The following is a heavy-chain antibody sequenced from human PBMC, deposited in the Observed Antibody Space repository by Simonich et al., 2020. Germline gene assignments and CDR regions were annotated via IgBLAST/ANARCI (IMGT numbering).Heavy chain of an antibody. J-gene: IGHJ6*03. V-gene: IGHV3-7*01. CDR3: ARDGLGTAYYYYMDV. Sequence: EVQLVESGGGLVQPGGSLRLSCAASGFPFSSSWMSWVRQAPRKGLEWVANIKQDGSGKYYVDSVKGRFTTARDNAKNSLYRQMNSLRAEDTAVDDCARDGLGTAYYYYMDVWGKGTTVTVSS. CDR1: GFPFSSSW. D-gene: IGHD7-27*01. CDR2: IKQDGSGK.